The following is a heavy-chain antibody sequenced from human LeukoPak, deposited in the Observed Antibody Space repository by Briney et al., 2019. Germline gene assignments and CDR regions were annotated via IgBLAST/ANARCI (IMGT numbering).Heavy chain of an antibody. V-gene: IGHV4-39*01. Sequence: SETLSLTCIASGDSISSSSYYWGWIRQPPGKGLEWIGSIYSSGSTFYNPSLKSRVTISVDTSKNQFSLKLSSVTAADTAVYYCARHGPKWDTVYYFDYWGQGTLVTVSS. CDR3: ARHGPKWDTVYYFDY. D-gene: IGHD5-18*01. CDR2: IYSSGST. J-gene: IGHJ4*02. CDR1: GDSISSSSYY.